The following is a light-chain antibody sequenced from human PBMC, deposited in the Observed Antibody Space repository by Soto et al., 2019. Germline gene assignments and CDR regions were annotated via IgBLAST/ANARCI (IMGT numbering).Light chain of an antibody. CDR3: STWDDGLSGVL. CDR2: KSD. V-gene: IGLV1-47*01. Sequence: QSVLTQPPSASGTPGQRVSITCSGSDSNIGSNSVHWYQQVPGMAPKLLVYKSDQRPSGVPDRVSGSKSVTSASLAISGLRAEDEAEYYCSTWDDGLSGVLFGGGTKLTVL. J-gene: IGLJ2*01. CDR1: DSNIGSNS.